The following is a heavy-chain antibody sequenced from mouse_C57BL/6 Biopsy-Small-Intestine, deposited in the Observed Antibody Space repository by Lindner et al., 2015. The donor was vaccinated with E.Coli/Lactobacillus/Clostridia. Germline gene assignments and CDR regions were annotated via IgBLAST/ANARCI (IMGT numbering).Heavy chain of an antibody. Sequence: VQLQESGAELMKPGASVKLSCKATDYTFTGYWIEWIKQRPGHGLEWIGEILPGSGSTKYNENFKGKATFTADTSSNTAYMQLSSLTTEDSAIYYCTRRFGVPYVMDYWGQGTSVTVSS. J-gene: IGHJ4*01. D-gene: IGHD3-1*01. CDR2: ILPGSGST. V-gene: IGHV1-9*01. CDR1: DYTFTGYW. CDR3: TRRFGVPYVMDY.